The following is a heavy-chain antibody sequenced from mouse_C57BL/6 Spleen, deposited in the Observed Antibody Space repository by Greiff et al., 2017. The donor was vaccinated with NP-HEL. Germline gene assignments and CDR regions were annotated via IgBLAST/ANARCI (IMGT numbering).Heavy chain of an antibody. J-gene: IGHJ2*01. Sequence: EVQRVESGAELVKPGASVKLSCTASGFNIKDYYMHWVKQRTEQGLEWIGRIDPEDGETKYAPKFQGKATITADTSSNTAYLQLSSLTSEDTAVYYCARREYYFDYWGQGTTLTVSS. CDR3: ARREYYFDY. V-gene: IGHV14-2*01. CDR1: GFNIKDYY. CDR2: IDPEDGET.